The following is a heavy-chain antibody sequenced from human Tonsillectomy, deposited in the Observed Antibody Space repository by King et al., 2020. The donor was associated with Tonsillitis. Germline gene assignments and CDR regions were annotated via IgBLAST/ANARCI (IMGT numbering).Heavy chain of an antibody. V-gene: IGHV5-10-1*03. CDR2: IDTEDSST. D-gene: IGHD3-3*01. Sequence: VQLVQSGAEVKKPGESLRISCKGSGYAFSRYWISWVRQMPGKGLEWMGRIDTEDSSTDYSPSSQGHVTISIDKSSTTAYVQWSSLKASDTAMYYCARHGLYEFWSGYYIFDQWGRGTLVTVSS. J-gene: IGHJ5*02. CDR1: GYAFSRYW. CDR3: ARHGLYEFWSGYYIFDQ.